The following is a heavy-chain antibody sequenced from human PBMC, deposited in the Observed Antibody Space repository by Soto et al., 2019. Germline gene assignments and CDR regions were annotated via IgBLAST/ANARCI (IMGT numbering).Heavy chain of an antibody. J-gene: IGHJ3*02. Sequence: QLHLVQSGAVVKKPGASVTVSCSASGYPVTAYYMHWVRQAPGRGLEWMGGINPATGAAKYTQTFQGRGTMARDPSTSTVFMDLGGLTSEDTAVFYCARGGGVGVAGSAAFDMWGQGTVVTVSS. D-gene: IGHD3-3*01. CDR2: INPATGAA. CDR3: ARGGGVGVAGSAAFDM. CDR1: GYPVTAYY. V-gene: IGHV1-2*02.